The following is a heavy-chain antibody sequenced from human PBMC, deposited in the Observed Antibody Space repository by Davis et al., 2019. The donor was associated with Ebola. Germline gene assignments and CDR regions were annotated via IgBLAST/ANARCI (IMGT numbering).Heavy chain of an antibody. CDR3: ARVIRQQLADFDY. J-gene: IGHJ4*02. D-gene: IGHD6-13*01. CDR1: GGSISSGDYY. Sequence: PSETLSLTYTVSGGSISSGDYYWSWIRQPPGKGLEWIGYIYYSGSTYYNPSLKSRVTISVDTSKNQFSLKLSSVTAADTAVYYCARVIRQQLADFDYWGQGTLVTVSS. CDR2: IYYSGST. V-gene: IGHV4-30-4*01.